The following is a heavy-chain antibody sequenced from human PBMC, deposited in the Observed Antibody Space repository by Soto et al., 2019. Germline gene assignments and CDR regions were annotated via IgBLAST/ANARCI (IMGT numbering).Heavy chain of an antibody. CDR3: ARGSEDPMIVVAISDY. J-gene: IGHJ4*02. V-gene: IGHV1-18*01. D-gene: IGHD3-22*01. Sequence: ASVKVSCKASGYTFTSYGISWVRQAPGQGLEWMGWISAYNGNTNYAQKLQGRVTMTTDTSTSTAYMELRSLRSDDTAVYYCARGSEDPMIVVAISDYWGQGTLVTVSS. CDR1: GYTFTSYG. CDR2: ISAYNGNT.